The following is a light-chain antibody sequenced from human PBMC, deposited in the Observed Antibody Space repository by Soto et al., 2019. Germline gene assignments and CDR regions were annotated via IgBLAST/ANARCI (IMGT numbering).Light chain of an antibody. CDR1: ASDVGAYDY. CDR2: DVS. CDR3: SSYAGGTTV. J-gene: IGLJ2*01. Sequence: QSVLTQPASVSGSPGQSITISCTGTASDVGAYDYVSWFQQHPGKAPKIIIFDVSNRPSGVSSRFSGSKSGNTASLTISGLQAEDEADYYCSSYAGGTTVFGGGTKVTVL. V-gene: IGLV2-14*03.